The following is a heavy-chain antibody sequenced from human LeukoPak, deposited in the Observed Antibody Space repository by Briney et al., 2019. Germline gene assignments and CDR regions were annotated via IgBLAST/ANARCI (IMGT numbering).Heavy chain of an antibody. CDR2: INHSGST. CDR1: GGSFSGYY. J-gene: IGHJ4*02. Sequence: SETLSLTCAVYGGSFSGYYWSWIRQPPGKGLEWIGEINHSGSTNYNPSLKSRVTISVDTSKNQFSLKLSSVTAADTAVYYCARTGYYDSFWGQGTLVTVSS. D-gene: IGHD3-22*01. CDR3: ARTGYYDSF. V-gene: IGHV4-34*01.